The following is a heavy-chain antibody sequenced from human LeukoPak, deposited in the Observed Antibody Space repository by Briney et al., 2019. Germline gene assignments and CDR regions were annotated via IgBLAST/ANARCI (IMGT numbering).Heavy chain of an antibody. Sequence: SETLSLTCTVSGGSISSYYWSWIRQPPGKGLEWIGYIYYSGSTNYNPSLKSRVTISVDTSKNQFSLKLSSVTAADTAVYYCARAYYYGSGSSLNYYYYYMDVWGKGTTITVSS. CDR2: IYYSGST. J-gene: IGHJ6*03. CDR1: GGSISSYY. CDR3: ARAYYYGSGSSLNYYYYYMDV. D-gene: IGHD3-10*01. V-gene: IGHV4-59*01.